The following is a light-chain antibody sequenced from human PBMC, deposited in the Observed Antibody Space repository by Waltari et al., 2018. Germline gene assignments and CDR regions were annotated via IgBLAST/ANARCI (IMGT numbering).Light chain of an antibody. Sequence: DIQMTQSPSSVSASVGDRVTITCRASQGISTWLGWYQQKPGKAPKPLIYAASSLQSGVPSRFSGSGSGTEFTLTINSLQPEEFATYYCQQANSLPLFGGGTKVEIK. CDR1: QGISTW. CDR3: QQANSLPL. CDR2: AAS. J-gene: IGKJ4*01. V-gene: IGKV1-12*01.